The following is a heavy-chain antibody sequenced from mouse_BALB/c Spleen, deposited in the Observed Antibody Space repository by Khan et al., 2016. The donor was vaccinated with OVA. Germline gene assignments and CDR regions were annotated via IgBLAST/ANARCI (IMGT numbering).Heavy chain of an antibody. CDR2: INPSDSET. D-gene: IGHD2-2*01. Sequence: QVQLQQPGAELVRPGASVKLSCKASGYTFTSYWMNWVRQRPGQGLDWIGNINPSDSETHYNQMFKDKATLTVDKSSGTAYMQLSSLTSEDSAVYYCARREKYGYDPSWFAYWGQGTLVTVSA. V-gene: IGHV1-61*01. CDR1: GYTFTSYW. J-gene: IGHJ3*01. CDR3: ARREKYGYDPSWFAY.